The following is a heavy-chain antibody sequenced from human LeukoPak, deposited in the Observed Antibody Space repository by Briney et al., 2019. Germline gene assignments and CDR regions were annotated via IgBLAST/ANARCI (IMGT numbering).Heavy chain of an antibody. CDR1: GFTFSSYS. J-gene: IGHJ4*02. Sequence: GGSLRLSCAASGFTFSSYSMNWVRQAPGKGLEWVSYISSSSSTIYYADSVKGRFTISRDNAKNSLYLQMNSLRAEDTAVYYCARRSHYYDSSGYLFDYWGQGTLVTVSS. CDR3: ARRSHYYDSSGYLFDY. V-gene: IGHV3-48*04. D-gene: IGHD3-22*01. CDR2: ISSSSSTI.